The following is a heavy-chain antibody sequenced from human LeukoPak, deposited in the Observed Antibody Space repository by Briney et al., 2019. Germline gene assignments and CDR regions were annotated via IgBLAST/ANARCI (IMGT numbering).Heavy chain of an antibody. D-gene: IGHD3-3*01. Sequence: PSETLSLTCTVSGGSISSSSYYWGWIRQPPGKGLDWIGSIYYSGSTYYNPSLKSRVTISVDTSKNQFSLKLSSVTAADTALYYCARRFLTIDNWSDPWGQGTLVTVSS. J-gene: IGHJ5*02. CDR2: IYYSGST. CDR1: GGSISSSSYY. V-gene: IGHV4-39*01. CDR3: ARRFLTIDNWSDP.